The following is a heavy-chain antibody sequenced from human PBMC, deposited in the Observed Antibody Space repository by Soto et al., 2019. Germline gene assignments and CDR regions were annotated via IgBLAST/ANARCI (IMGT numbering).Heavy chain of an antibody. CDR1: GFTFGNSW. V-gene: IGHV3-74*01. CDR3: ATAEVDY. Sequence: LRLSCAASGFTFGNSWMHWVRQAPGEGLEWVSRMNSDGSSTNYADSVKGRFTVSRDNAKNTLYLQMNSLRAEDTAVYYCATAEVDYWGPGALVTVSS. CDR2: MNSDGSST. J-gene: IGHJ4*02.